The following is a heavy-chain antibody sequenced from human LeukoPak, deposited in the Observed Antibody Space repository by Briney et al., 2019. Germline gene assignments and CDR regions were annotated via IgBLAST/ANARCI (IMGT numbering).Heavy chain of an antibody. D-gene: IGHD3-10*01. J-gene: IGHJ5*02. CDR1: GGSISSGGFF. Sequence: SQTLSLTCTVSGGSISSGGFFWSRIRQHPGKGLEWVGYIHSSGISNSNPSLRSRVTLSVDTSKNQFSLKLPSVTAADTAVYYCARDALDTTVRGTMPGGFDPWGQGTLVTVSS. CDR3: ARDALDTTVRGTMPGGFDP. V-gene: IGHV4-31*03. CDR2: IHSSGIS.